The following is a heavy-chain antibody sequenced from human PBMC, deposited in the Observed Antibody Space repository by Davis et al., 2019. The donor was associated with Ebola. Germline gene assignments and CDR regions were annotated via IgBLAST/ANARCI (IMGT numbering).Heavy chain of an antibody. V-gene: IGHV3-9*01. Sequence: SLKISCAASGFTFDNFAMHWVRQTPGKGLAWVSSISWNSDNIDYADSVKGRFTISRDNGKKSVYLQMNSLRAGDTAVYYCVRDTSGWYPLFKWLDPWGQGTLVTVSS. D-gene: IGHD6-19*01. J-gene: IGHJ5*02. CDR3: VRDTSGWYPLFKWLDP. CDR2: ISWNSDNI. CDR1: GFTFDNFA.